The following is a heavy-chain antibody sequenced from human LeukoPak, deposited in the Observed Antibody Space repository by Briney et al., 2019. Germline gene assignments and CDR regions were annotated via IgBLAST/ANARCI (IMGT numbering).Heavy chain of an antibody. CDR3: TRGSSGRRDN. J-gene: IGHJ4*02. V-gene: IGHV1-8*01. Sequence: ASVKVSCKASGYTFTSCGINWVRQATGQGLEWMGWMNPNSGNTGYGQRFQGRITMTRDISIGTAYMELSNLTSEDTAIYYCTRGSSGRRDNWGQGTLVTVSA. CDR1: GYTFTSCG. CDR2: MNPNSGNT. D-gene: IGHD6-19*01.